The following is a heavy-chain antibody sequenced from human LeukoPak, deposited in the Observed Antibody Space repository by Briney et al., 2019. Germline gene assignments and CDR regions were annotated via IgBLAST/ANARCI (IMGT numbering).Heavy chain of an antibody. Sequence: GGSLRLSCAASGFTLSNDWTHWVRQAPGKGLVWVSRISSDGSSTMYADSVKGRFTISRDNAKNTLHLQMNSLRADDTAVYYCVVGGGIHWGQGTLVTVS. CDR3: VVGGGIH. CDR2: ISSDGSST. V-gene: IGHV3-74*03. CDR1: GFTLSNDW. D-gene: IGHD1-26*01. J-gene: IGHJ4*02.